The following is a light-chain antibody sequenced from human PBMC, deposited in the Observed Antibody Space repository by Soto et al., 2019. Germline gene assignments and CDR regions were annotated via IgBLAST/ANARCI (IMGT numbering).Light chain of an antibody. V-gene: IGKV4-1*01. Sequence: IVLTQSPDSLGVSLGERVTISCTSSQSLLHDSANRNNLTWFHHKPGQPPKLLVYWASTRESGVPDRFIGRGSETDFTLTITSLQAEDVAVYYCQQYHSLPFTFGQGTRLHMK. CDR3: QQYHSLPFT. CDR1: QSLLHDSANRNN. J-gene: IGKJ5*01. CDR2: WAS.